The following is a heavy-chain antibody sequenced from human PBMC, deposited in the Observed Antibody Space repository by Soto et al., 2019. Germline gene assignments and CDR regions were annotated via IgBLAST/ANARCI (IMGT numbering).Heavy chain of an antibody. CDR1: VYPLTSYY. CDR2: INPSGGST. D-gene: IGHD2-15*01. J-gene: IGHJ4*02. Sequence: SVKVCCKSSVYPLTSYYMHLVRQAPGQGLEWMGIINPSGGSTSYAQKFQGRVTMTRETSTSTVYMELSSLRSEDTAVYYCAREVVAANDYWGQGTLVTVSS. CDR3: AREVVAANDY. V-gene: IGHV1-46*01.